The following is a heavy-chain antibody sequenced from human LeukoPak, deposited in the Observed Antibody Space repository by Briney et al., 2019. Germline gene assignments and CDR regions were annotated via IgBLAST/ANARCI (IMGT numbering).Heavy chain of an antibody. V-gene: IGHV1-8*02. D-gene: IGHD4-17*01. Sequence: GASVKVSCKASGYTFTSYDINWVRQATGQGLEWMGWMNPNSGNTGYAQKFQGRVTMTMTTSISTAYMELRSLGSDDTAVYYCARDTMVTSNWFDPWGQGTLVTVSS. CDR3: ARDTMVTSNWFDP. J-gene: IGHJ5*02. CDR2: MNPNSGNT. CDR1: GYTFTSYD.